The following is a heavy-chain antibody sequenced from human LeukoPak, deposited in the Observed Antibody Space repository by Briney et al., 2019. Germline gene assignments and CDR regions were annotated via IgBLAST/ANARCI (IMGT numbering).Heavy chain of an antibody. CDR2: MNPNSGNT. Sequence: ASVKVSCKASGYTFTSYDINWVRQATGQGLAWMGWMNPNSGNTGYAQKFQGRVTMTRNTSISTAYMELSSLRSEDTAVYYCARDGYYYGSGSYPDVWDQGTTVTVSS. CDR1: GYTFTSYD. J-gene: IGHJ6*02. CDR3: ARDGYYYGSGSYPDV. D-gene: IGHD3-10*01. V-gene: IGHV1-8*01.